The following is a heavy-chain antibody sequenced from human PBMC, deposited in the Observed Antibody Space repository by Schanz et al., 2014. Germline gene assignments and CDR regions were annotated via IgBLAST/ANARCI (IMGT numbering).Heavy chain of an antibody. D-gene: IGHD3-10*01. CDR1: GFTFSSYA. Sequence: MQLVESGGGLVQPGKSLRLSCAASGFTFSSYAMSWVRQAPGKGLEWVSAISGSGGSTYYADSVKGRFTISRDNSKNTLYLQMNSLRAEDTAVYYCAKGRFGELSAFDIWGQGTMVTVSS. J-gene: IGHJ3*02. CDR3: AKGRFGELSAFDI. V-gene: IGHV3-23*04. CDR2: ISGSGGST.